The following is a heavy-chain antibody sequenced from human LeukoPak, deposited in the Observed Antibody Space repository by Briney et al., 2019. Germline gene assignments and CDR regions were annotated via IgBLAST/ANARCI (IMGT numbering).Heavy chain of an antibody. CDR2: INPNSGGT. Sequence: GASVKVSCKASGYTFTGYYMHWVRLAPGQGLEWMGWINPNSGGTNYAQKFQGRVTMTRDTSISTAYMELSRLRSDDTAVYYCAREEAVAGIGAYYYYGMDVWGQGTTVTVSS. J-gene: IGHJ6*02. CDR3: AREEAVAGIGAYYYYGMDV. V-gene: IGHV1-2*02. CDR1: GYTFTGYY. D-gene: IGHD6-19*01.